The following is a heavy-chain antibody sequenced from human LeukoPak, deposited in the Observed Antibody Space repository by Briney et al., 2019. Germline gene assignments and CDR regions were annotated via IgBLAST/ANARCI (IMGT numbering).Heavy chain of an antibody. D-gene: IGHD2-2*01. Sequence: GASVTVSCKASGGTFSSYAICWVRQARGQGLEWMGRIIPILGIANYAQKFQGRVTITADKSTSTAYMELSSLRSEDTAVYYCAGEGGCSSTSCYGKVGWFDPWGQGTLVTVSS. CDR2: IIPILGIA. CDR3: AGEGGCSSTSCYGKVGWFDP. V-gene: IGHV1-69*04. CDR1: GGTFSSYA. J-gene: IGHJ5*02.